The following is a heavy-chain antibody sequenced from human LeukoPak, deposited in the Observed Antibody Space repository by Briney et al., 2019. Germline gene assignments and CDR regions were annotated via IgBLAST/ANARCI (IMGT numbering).Heavy chain of an antibody. CDR2: INHSGNT. V-gene: IGHV4-38-2*01. D-gene: IGHD2-2*01. Sequence: PSETLSLTCAVSGYSISSGYYWGWIRQPPGKGLEWIGEINHSGNTYYNPSLKSRVTVSVDTSKNQFSLKLDSVTAADTAVYYCARTVGIVVIPGVQEGAYFDNWGQGTLVTVSS. CDR3: ARTVGIVVIPGVQEGAYFDN. J-gene: IGHJ4*02. CDR1: GYSISSGYY.